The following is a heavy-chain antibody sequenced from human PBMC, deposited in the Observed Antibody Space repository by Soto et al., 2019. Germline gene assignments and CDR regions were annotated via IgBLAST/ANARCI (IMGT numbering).Heavy chain of an antibody. CDR3: AKDGLRFLEWLSYFDY. J-gene: IGHJ4*02. CDR2: ISYDGSNK. V-gene: IGHV3-30*18. Sequence: GVSLRLSCGASGFTFSSYGMHWVRHAPGKGLEWVAVISYDGSNKYYVDSVKGRFTISRDNSKNTLYLQMNRLRAEDTAVYYCAKDGLRFLEWLSYFDYWGQGTLVTV. D-gene: IGHD3-3*01. CDR1: GFTFSSYG.